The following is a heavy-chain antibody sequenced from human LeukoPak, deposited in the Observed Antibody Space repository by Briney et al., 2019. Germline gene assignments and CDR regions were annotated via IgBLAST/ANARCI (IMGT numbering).Heavy chain of an antibody. Sequence: GGSLRLSCAASGFTFSSYGMHWVRQAPGEGLEWVAVISYDGSNKYYADSVKGRFTNSRDNSKNTLYLQMDSLRAEDTAVYYCAKGSQLLVAAFDIWGQGTMVTVSS. CDR2: ISYDGSNK. D-gene: IGHD2-2*01. V-gene: IGHV3-30*18. CDR3: AKGSQLLVAAFDI. CDR1: GFTFSSYG. J-gene: IGHJ3*02.